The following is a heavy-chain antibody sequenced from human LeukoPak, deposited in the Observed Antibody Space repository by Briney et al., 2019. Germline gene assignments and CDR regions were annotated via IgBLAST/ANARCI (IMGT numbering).Heavy chain of an antibody. J-gene: IGHJ4*02. V-gene: IGHV1-3*01. D-gene: IGHD1-26*01. CDR3: ARDLGSGSYYVGTSIDY. CDR1: GYTFTSYA. Sequence: GASVKVSCKASGYTFTSYAMHWVRQAPGQRLEWMGWINAGNGNTKYSQKFQGRVTITRDTSASTAYMELSSLRSEDTAVYYCARDLGSGSYYVGTSIDYWGQGTLVTVSS. CDR2: INAGNGNT.